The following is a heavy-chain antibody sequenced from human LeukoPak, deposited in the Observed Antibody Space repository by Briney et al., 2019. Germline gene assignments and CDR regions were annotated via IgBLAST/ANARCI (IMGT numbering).Heavy chain of an antibody. Sequence: PGGSLRLSCAASGFTFGSSAMSWVRQAPGKGPEWVSTFSRSGPDTYYADSVKGRFTIFRDNSKNTLYLQMNSLRAEDTAVYYCAKGSYDYWGQGTLVTVSS. CDR1: GFTFGSSA. J-gene: IGHJ4*02. CDR2: FSRSGPDT. V-gene: IGHV3-23*01. D-gene: IGHD1-26*01. CDR3: AKGSYDY.